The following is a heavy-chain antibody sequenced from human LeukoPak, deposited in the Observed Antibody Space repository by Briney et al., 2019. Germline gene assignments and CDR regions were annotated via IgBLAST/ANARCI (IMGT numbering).Heavy chain of an antibody. J-gene: IGHJ4*02. Sequence: GSLRLSCAASGSTFSDYYMSWIRQPPGKGLEWIGYIYYSGSTNYNPSLKSRVTISVDTSKNQFSLKLSSVTAADTAVYYCARARGYSYGHNFDYWGQGTLVTVSS. CDR3: ARARGYSYGHNFDY. CDR2: IYYSGST. V-gene: IGHV4-59*01. CDR1: GSTFSDYY. D-gene: IGHD5-18*01.